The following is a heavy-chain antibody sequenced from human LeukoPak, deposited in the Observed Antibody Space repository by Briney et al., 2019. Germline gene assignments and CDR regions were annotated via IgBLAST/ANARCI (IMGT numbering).Heavy chain of an antibody. Sequence: ASVKVSCKVSGYTLTELSMHWVRQAPGKGLEWMGGFDPEDGETIYAQKFQGRVTMTEDTSTDTAYMELSSLRSEDTAVYYCATDKMITFGGVIVYWGQGTLVTVSS. D-gene: IGHD3-16*02. CDR2: FDPEDGET. J-gene: IGHJ4*02. CDR1: GYTLTELS. V-gene: IGHV1-24*01. CDR3: ATDKMITFGGVIVY.